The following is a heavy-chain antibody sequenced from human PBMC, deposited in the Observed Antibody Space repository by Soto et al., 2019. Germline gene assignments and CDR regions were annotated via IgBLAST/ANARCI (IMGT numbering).Heavy chain of an antibody. CDR1: GFTFSSYA. D-gene: IGHD3-3*01. CDR3: ARDFLRFLEWLSLAYYYYGMDV. V-gene: IGHV3-30-3*01. J-gene: IGHJ6*02. Sequence: GGSLRLSCAAPGFTFSSYAMHWVRQAPGKGLEWVAVISYDGSNKYYADSVKGRFTISRDNSKNTLYLQMNSLRAEDTAVYYCARDFLRFLEWLSLAYYYYGMDVWGQGTTVTVSS. CDR2: ISYDGSNK.